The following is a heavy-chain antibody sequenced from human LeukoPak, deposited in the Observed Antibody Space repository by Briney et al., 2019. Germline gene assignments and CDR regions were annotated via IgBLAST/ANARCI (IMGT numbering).Heavy chain of an antibody. CDR1: GYSISSGYY. D-gene: IGHD2/OR15-2a*01. V-gene: IGHV4-38-2*02. Sequence: SETLSLTCTVSGYSISSGYYWGWIRQPPGKGLEWIGSIYHSGSTYYNPSLKSRVTISVDTPKNQFSLQLNSVTPEDTAVYYCASQLRILGPFDYWGQGTLVTVSS. CDR3: ASQLRILGPFDY. CDR2: IYHSGST. J-gene: IGHJ4*02.